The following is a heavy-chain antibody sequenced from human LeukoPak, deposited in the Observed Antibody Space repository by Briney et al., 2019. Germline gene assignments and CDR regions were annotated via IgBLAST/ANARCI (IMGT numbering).Heavy chain of an antibody. CDR3: AKEIYGDPTGGRFQH. D-gene: IGHD4-17*01. CDR1: GFTFSNYA. Sequence: PGRSLRLSCAASGFTFSNYAMSWVRQAPGKGLEWVSVISGSGGSTYYADSVEGRFTVSRDNSKNTLYLQMNSLRAEDTAVFYCAKEIYGDPTGGRFQHWGQGTLVTVSS. J-gene: IGHJ1*01. CDR2: ISGSGGST. V-gene: IGHV3-23*01.